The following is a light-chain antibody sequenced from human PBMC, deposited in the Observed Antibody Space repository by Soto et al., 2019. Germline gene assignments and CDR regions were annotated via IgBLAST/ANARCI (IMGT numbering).Light chain of an antibody. CDR1: QSVSTSY. CDR2: GAS. Sequence: DIVLTQSPGTLSLSPGDRATLSCRASQSVSTSYLAWYQQKPGQAPRLLTYGASSRATGIPDRFSGSGSGTDFTLTISGLEPEDFAVYYCQQRSNWPQFGQGTKVDIK. J-gene: IGKJ1*01. CDR3: QQRSNWPQ. V-gene: IGKV3D-20*02.